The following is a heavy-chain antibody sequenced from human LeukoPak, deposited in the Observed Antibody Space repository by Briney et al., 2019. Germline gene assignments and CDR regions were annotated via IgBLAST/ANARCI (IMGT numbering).Heavy chain of an antibody. V-gene: IGHV3-74*01. D-gene: IGHD1-26*01. CDR3: ARGDYYHFGY. J-gene: IGHJ4*02. Sequence: GGSLRLSCAASGFTFSSYWMHWVRQAPGKGLLWVSRIYSDGSSTIYADSVQGRFIISRDNAKNTLYLQMNSLRAEDTAIYYCARGDYYHFGYWGQGTLVTVSP. CDR2: IYSDGSST. CDR1: GFTFSSYW.